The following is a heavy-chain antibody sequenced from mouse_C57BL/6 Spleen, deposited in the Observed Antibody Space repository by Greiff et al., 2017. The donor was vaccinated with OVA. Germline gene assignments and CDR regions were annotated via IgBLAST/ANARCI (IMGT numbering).Heavy chain of an antibody. V-gene: IGHV5-12*01. CDR1: GFTFSDYY. J-gene: IGHJ4*01. D-gene: IGHD1-1*01. CDR3: ARPYSSYGAMDY. CDR2: ISNGGGST. Sequence: EVQLVESGGGLVQPGGSLKLSCAASGFTFSDYYMYWVRQTPEKRLEWVAYISNGGGSTYYPDTVKGRFTISRDNAKNTLYLQMSRLKSEDTAMYYCARPYSSYGAMDYWGQGTSVTVSS.